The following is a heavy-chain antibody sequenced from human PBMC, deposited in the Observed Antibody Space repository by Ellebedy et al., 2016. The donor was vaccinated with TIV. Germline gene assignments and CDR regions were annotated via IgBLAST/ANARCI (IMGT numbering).Heavy chain of an antibody. CDR2: IYGSGRTT. CDR1: GFTFSNYA. Sequence: PGGSLRLSCAASGFTFSNYAMGWVRQTPGKGLEWISGIYGSGRTTYYSDSVKGRFTISRDNSRDTLYLQMNSLSAEDTAIYYCEKDQVGGDGRWVFDIWGQGTMVTVSS. J-gene: IGHJ3*02. CDR3: EKDQVGGDGRWVFDI. V-gene: IGHV3-23*01. D-gene: IGHD3-16*01.